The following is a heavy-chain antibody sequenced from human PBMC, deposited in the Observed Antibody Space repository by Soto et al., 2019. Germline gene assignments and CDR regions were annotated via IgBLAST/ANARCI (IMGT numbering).Heavy chain of an antibody. V-gene: IGHV2-70*04. CDR2: IDWDDDK. Sequence: SGPTLVNPTHTLTLTCTFSGFSLSTSGMRVSWIRQPPGKALEWLARIDWDDDKFYSTSLKTRLTISKDTSKNQVVLTMTNMDPVDTATYYCARNPGTGWFDPWCQGTLVTVSS. D-gene: IGHD1-1*01. J-gene: IGHJ5*02. CDR3: ARNPGTGWFDP. CDR1: GFSLSTSGMR.